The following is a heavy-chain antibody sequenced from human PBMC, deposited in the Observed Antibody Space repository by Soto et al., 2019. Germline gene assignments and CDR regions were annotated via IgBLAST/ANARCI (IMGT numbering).Heavy chain of an antibody. CDR3: ARSRRDCSGGSCSIETDY. CDR1: GYTFTSYG. CDR2: ISAYNGNT. D-gene: IGHD2-15*01. V-gene: IGHV1-18*01. Sequence: QVQLVQSGAEVKKPGASVKVSCKASGYTFTSYGISWVRQAPGQGLEWMGWISAYNGNTNYAQKLQVRVTMTTDTSTRTAYMELRSLRSDVTAVYYCARSRRDCSGGSCSIETDYWGQGTLVTVSS. J-gene: IGHJ4*02.